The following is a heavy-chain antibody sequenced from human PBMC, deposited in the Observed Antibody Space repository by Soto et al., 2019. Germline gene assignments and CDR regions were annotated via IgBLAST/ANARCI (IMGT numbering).Heavy chain of an antibody. D-gene: IGHD3-22*01. Sequence: QVQLVQSGAEVKKPGSSVKVSCKTSGGTFGSYANSWVRQAPGQGLEWMGGIIPIFSTPNYAQKFQGRVTITADESTSTAYMELSSLRSEDTAVYYCARPIQYYFDTSAQSAWFDPWGQGTLVTVSS. J-gene: IGHJ5*02. CDR1: GGTFGSYA. CDR3: ARPIQYYFDTSAQSAWFDP. V-gene: IGHV1-69*12. CDR2: IIPIFSTP.